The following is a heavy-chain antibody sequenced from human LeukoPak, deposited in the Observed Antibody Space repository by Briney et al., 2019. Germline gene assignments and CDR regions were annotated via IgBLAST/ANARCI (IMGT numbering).Heavy chain of an antibody. D-gene: IGHD3-10*01. CDR1: GGTFSSYA. CDR3: ARVLWFGELLYYFDY. Sequence: GSSVKVSCKASGGTFSSYAISWVRQAPGQGLEWMGGIIPIFGTANYAQKFQGRVTITADESTNTAYMELSSLRSEDTAVYYCARVLWFGELLYYFDYWGQGTLVTVSS. V-gene: IGHV1-69*01. CDR2: IIPIFGTA. J-gene: IGHJ4*02.